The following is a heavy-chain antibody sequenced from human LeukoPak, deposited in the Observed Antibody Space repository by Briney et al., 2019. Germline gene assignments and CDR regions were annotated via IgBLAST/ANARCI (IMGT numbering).Heavy chain of an antibody. D-gene: IGHD2-2*01. CDR2: MCYSGST. CDR1: GGSVGSGSYY. J-gene: IGHJ3*02. V-gene: IGHV4-61*01. Sequence: SETLSLTCTVSGGSVGSGSYYWSWIRQPPGKGVEWIGYMCYSGSTNYNPSLKSRVTISVDTSKNQFSLQLSSVTAADTAVYYCARARRDIVVVPAARMAFDIWGQGTMVTVSS. CDR3: ARARRDIVVVPAARMAFDI.